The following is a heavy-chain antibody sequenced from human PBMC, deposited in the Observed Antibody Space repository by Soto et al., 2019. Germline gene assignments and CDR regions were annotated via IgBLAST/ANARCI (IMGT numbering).Heavy chain of an antibody. D-gene: IGHD2-15*01. CDR1: GGSISIYY. J-gene: IGHJ6*02. Sequence: SETLSLTCTVSGGSISIYYWSWIRHPPGKGLEWIGYIYYSGSTNYNPSLKSRVTISVDTSKNQFSLKLSSVTAADTAVYYCARKGYCSGGSCPTLGYYYYGMDVWGQGTTVTVSS. CDR2: IYYSGST. CDR3: ARKGYCSGGSCPTLGYYYYGMDV. V-gene: IGHV4-59*01.